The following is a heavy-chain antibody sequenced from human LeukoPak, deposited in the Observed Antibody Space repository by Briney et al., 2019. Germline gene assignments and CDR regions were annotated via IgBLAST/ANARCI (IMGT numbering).Heavy chain of an antibody. CDR1: GFTFSSYS. D-gene: IGHD6-13*01. V-gene: IGHV3-48*01. CDR3: ARDRGSSAMDV. CDR2: ISSSSSTI. Sequence: GGSLRLSCAASGFTFSSYSMNWVRQAPGKGLEGVSYISSSSSTIYYADSVKGRFTISRDNAKNSLYLQMNSLRAEDTAVYYCARDRGSSAMDVWGKGTTVTVSS. J-gene: IGHJ6*04.